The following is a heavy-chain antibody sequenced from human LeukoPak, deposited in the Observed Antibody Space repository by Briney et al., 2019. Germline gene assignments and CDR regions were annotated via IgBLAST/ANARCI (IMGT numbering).Heavy chain of an antibody. V-gene: IGHV3-74*01. CDR2: VKGDGRTT. J-gene: IGHJ4*02. Sequence: PGTSLRLSCATSGFNFGHYGFHWVRQPPGKGLVWVALVKGDGRTTIYADSVKGRFTISRDNAKNTLYLQMNSLRADDSGVYYCATGHSYGYDYWARESWSPSRQ. D-gene: IGHD5-18*01. CDR1: GFNFGHYG. CDR3: ATGHSYGYDY.